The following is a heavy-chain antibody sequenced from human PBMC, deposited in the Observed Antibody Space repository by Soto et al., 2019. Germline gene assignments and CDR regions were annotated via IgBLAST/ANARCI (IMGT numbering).Heavy chain of an antibody. CDR3: AKDSDGRSGYEWYFDL. Sequence: GGSLRLSCAASGFTFDDYAMHWVRQAPGKGLEWVSGISWNSGSIGYADSVKGRFTISRDNAKNSLYLQMNSLRAEDTALYYCAKDSDGRSGYEWYFDLWGRGTLVTVSS. D-gene: IGHD5-12*01. CDR2: ISWNSGSI. J-gene: IGHJ2*01. V-gene: IGHV3-9*01. CDR1: GFTFDDYA.